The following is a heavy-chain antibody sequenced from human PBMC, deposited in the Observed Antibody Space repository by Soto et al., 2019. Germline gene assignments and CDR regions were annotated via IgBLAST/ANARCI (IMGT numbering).Heavy chain of an antibody. CDR2: IHYSGTT. D-gene: IGHD6-13*01. V-gene: IGHV4-59*01. CDR1: GGSISNYS. J-gene: IGHJ4*02. CDR3: AAGEASSRNLAPYYLDF. Sequence: AGTLSLTCTVSGGSISNYSWTWIRQPPGKGLEWIGYIHYSGTTSFFPSYNPSLRSRVTISEDTSKNQFSLKLLSVTTADTAVYLCAAGEASSRNLAPYYLDFWGQGTLVTVSS.